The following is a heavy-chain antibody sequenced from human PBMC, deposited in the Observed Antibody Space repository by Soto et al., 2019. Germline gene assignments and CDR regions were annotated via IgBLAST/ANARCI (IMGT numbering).Heavy chain of an antibody. CDR1: GYSFTSYW. V-gene: IGHV5-51*01. Sequence: GASLKISCKGSGYSFTSYWIGWVRQMPGKGLEWRGIIYPGDSDTRYSPSFQCQVTISADKSISTAYLQWSSLKASDTAMYYCAIRVIGDAFDIWGQGTMVTVSS. J-gene: IGHJ3*02. CDR3: AIRVIGDAFDI. D-gene: IGHD3-22*01. CDR2: IYPGDSDT.